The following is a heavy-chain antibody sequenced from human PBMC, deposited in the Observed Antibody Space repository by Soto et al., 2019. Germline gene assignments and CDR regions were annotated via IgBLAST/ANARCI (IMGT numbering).Heavy chain of an antibody. CDR3: VKDLALRADH. CDR2: ILYDGSKK. V-gene: IGHV3-30*18. J-gene: IGHJ4*02. Sequence: QVQLVESGGGVVHPRRSLRLSCEASGFTFNSYGMYWVRQAPGKGLEWVSHILYDGSKKYYPDSVKGRFTISRDNPKNTLYLQMDNMRPEDTSVYYCVKDLALRADHWGQGTLVIVSS. CDR1: GFTFNSYG.